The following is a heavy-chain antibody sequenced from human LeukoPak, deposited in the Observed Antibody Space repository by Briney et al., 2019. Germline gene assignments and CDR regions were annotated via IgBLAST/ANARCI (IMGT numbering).Heavy chain of an antibody. CDR2: IYYSGST. D-gene: IGHD4-17*01. CDR3: AGVRSYYFDY. J-gene: IGHJ4*02. V-gene: IGHV4-39*07. Sequence: SETLSLTCTVSGGSISSSSYYWGWIRQPPGKGLEWIGSIYYSGSTYYNPSLKSRVTISVDTSKNQFSLKLSSVTAADTAVYYCAGVRSYYFDYWGQGTLVTVSS. CDR1: GGSISSSSYY.